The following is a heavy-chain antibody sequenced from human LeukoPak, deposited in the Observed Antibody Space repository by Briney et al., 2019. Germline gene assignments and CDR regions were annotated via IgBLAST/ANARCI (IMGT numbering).Heavy chain of an antibody. CDR1: AFTFSSYW. D-gene: IGHD1-14*01. Sequence: GGSLGLSCSASAFTFSSYWMIWVRQAPGKGLEWVANINQVGSEKYYADSVKGRFTISRDNSKSSLYLQMNSLRAEDTAVYFCAIVHSEPGVFFDSWGQGTLVTVSS. CDR2: INQVGSEK. CDR3: AIVHSEPGVFFDS. V-gene: IGHV3-7*05. J-gene: IGHJ4*02.